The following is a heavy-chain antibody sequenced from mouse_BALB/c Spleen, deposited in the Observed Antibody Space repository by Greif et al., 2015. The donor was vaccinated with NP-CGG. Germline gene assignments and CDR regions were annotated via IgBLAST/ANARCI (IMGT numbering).Heavy chain of an antibody. D-gene: IGHD1-1*01. J-gene: IGHJ1*01. Sequence: DVMLVESGGGLVQPGGSLRLSCATSGFTFTDYYMSWVRQPPGKALEWLGFIRNKANGYTTEYSASVKGRFTISRDNSQSILYLQTNTLRAEDSATYYCARDYYGSSYWYFDVWGAGTTVTVSS. CDR3: ARDYYGSSYWYFDV. CDR1: GFTFTDYY. CDR2: IRNKANGYTT. V-gene: IGHV7-3*02.